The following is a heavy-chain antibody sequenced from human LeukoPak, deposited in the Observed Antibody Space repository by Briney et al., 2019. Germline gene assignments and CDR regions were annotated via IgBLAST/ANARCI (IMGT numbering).Heavy chain of an antibody. CDR2: INHSGST. V-gene: IGHV4-34*01. CDR3: ARGIAVAGTSFDY. CDR1: GGSFSGYY. D-gene: IGHD6-19*01. Sequence: KPSETLSLTCAVYGGSFSGYYWSWIRQPPGKGLEWIGEINHSGSTNYNPSLKSRVTISVDTSKNQFSLKLSSVTAEDTAVYYCARGIAVAGTSFDYWGQGTLVTVSS. J-gene: IGHJ4*02.